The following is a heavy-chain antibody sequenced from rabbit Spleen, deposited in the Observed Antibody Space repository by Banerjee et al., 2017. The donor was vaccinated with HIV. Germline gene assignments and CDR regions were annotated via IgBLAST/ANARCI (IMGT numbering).Heavy chain of an antibody. CDR2: IDLLFGTT. CDR1: GFDFSSYA. J-gene: IGHJ4*01. V-gene: IGHV1S47*01. Sequence: EESGGDLVKPGASLTLTCTASGFDFSSYAMSWVRQAPGKGLEWIGYIDLLFGTTYYANWVNGRFTISSHNAHNTLYLQLHSLTAADTATYFCVRGASGSGYYSLWGPGTLVTVS. CDR3: VRGASGSGYYSL. D-gene: IGHD1-1*01.